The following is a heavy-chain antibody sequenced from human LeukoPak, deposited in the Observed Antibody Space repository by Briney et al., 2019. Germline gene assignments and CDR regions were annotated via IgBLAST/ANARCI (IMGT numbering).Heavy chain of an antibody. D-gene: IGHD1-7*01. CDR2: INPNSGGT. V-gene: IGHV1-2*02. CDR1: GYTFTGYY. CDR3: ARDLLLTGTTSGNWFDP. J-gene: IGHJ5*02. Sequence: ASVKVSCKASGYTFTGYYMHWVRQAPGQGLGWMGWINPNSGGTNYAQKFQGRVTMTRDTSISTAYMELSRLRSDDTAVYYCARDLLLTGTTSGNWFDPWGQGTLVTVSS.